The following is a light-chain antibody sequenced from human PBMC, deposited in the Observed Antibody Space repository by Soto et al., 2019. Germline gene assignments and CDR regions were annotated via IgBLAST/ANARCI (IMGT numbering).Light chain of an antibody. CDR3: SSYTSDITPYV. Sequence: QSVLTQPASVSGSPGQSITISCTGTSSDVGGYNYVSWYQQHPGKAPKLTIYDVSTRPSGVSNRFSGSKSGNTASRTISGLQAEDEADYYCSSYTSDITPYVFGAGTKLTVL. V-gene: IGLV2-14*01. CDR2: DVS. J-gene: IGLJ1*01. CDR1: SSDVGGYNY.